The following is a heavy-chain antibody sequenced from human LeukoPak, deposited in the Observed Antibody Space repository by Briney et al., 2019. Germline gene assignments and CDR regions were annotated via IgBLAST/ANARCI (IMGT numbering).Heavy chain of an antibody. V-gene: IGHV3-48*04. CDR2: ISSGGSTI. CDR3: AREGYRSGWSTYDY. D-gene: IGHD6-19*01. Sequence: GGSLRLSCAASGFTFSSYSMNWVRQAPGKGLEWVSYISSGGSTIYYADSVKGRFTISRDNAKNSLYLQMKSLRAEDTAVYYCAREGYRSGWSTYDYWGQGTLVTVSS. J-gene: IGHJ4*02. CDR1: GFTFSSYS.